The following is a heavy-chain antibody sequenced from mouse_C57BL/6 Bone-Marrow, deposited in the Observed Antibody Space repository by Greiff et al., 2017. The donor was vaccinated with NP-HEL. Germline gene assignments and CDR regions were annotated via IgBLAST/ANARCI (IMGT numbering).Heavy chain of an antibody. CDR3: ARGGAFAY. Sequence: QVQLKQPGAELVKPGASVKLSCKASGYTFTSYWMQWVKQRPGQGLEWIGEIDPSDSYTNYNQKFKGKATLTVDPSSSTAYMQLSSLTSEDSAVYYCARGGAFAYWGQGTLVTVSA. V-gene: IGHV1-50*01. CDR2: IDPSDSYT. CDR1: GYTFTSYW. J-gene: IGHJ3*01.